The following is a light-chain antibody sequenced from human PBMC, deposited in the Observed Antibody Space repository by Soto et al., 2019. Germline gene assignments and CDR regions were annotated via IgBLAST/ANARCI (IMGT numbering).Light chain of an antibody. J-gene: IGKJ2*01. CDR1: QSVSTRY. V-gene: IGKV3-20*01. CDR2: GAS. CDR3: HQFGSSPLAFT. Sequence: ESMLTQSPGTLSLSPGERANLSCRASQSVSTRYLALYQQKPGQAPRLLIYGASIRAAGIPDRFSGSGSGTDFTLTIGRLEPEDFAVYYCHQFGSSPLAFTFGQGTKLEI.